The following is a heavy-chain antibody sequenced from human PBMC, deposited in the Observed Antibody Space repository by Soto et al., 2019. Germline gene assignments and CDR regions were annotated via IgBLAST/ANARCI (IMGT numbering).Heavy chain of an antibody. CDR3: ARIGYSSGRYPPIYYYYGMDV. CDR2: INHSGST. Sequence: SETLSLTCAVYGGSFSGYYWSWIRQPPGKGLEWIGEINHSGSTNYNPSLKSRVTISVDTSKNQFSLKLSSVTAADTAVYYCARIGYSSGRYPPIYYYYGMDVWGQGTTVTVSS. D-gene: IGHD6-19*01. CDR1: GGSFSGYY. V-gene: IGHV4-34*01. J-gene: IGHJ6*02.